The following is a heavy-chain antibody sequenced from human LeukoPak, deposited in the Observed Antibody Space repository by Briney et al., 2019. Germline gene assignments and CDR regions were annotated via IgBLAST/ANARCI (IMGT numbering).Heavy chain of an antibody. Sequence: SETLSLTCAVYGGSFSGYYWSWIRQPPGKGLEWIGEINHSGSTNYNPSLKSRVTISVDTSKNQFSLKLSSVTAVDTAVYYCARGTYGSGSYYYYYGMDVWGQGTTVTVSS. V-gene: IGHV4-34*01. CDR2: INHSGST. J-gene: IGHJ6*02. D-gene: IGHD3-10*01. CDR1: GGSFSGYY. CDR3: ARGTYGSGSYYYYYGMDV.